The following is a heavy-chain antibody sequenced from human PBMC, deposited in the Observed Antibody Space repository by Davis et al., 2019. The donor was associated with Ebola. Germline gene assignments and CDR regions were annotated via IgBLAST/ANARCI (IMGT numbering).Heavy chain of an antibody. Sequence: ASVKVSCKASGYTFKNSAISWVRQAPGQGLEWMGWISAYNGNTAYAQILQGRVTMTTDTSTGTAYMELSSLRSEDTAVYYCAFKSKSGYYYGMDVWGQGTTVTVSS. CDR2: ISAYNGNT. D-gene: IGHD4-11*01. CDR1: GYTFKNSA. J-gene: IGHJ6*02. CDR3: AFKSKSGYYYGMDV. V-gene: IGHV1-18*01.